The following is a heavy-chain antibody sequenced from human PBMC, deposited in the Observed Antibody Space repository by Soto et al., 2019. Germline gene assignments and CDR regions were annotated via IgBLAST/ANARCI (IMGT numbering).Heavy chain of an antibody. D-gene: IGHD6-13*01. CDR2: ISAYNGTT. J-gene: IGHJ4*02. Sequence: QVQLVQSGAEVKKPGASVKVSCKASGYTFTSYGISWVRQAPGQGLEWMGGISAYNGTTNYAQQLQGTVTMTTGAATSTAYMEPRSLRSDDTAVYYCARESSSSGPDYWGQGTLVTVSS. CDR3: ARESSSSGPDY. CDR1: GYTFTSYG. V-gene: IGHV1-18*01.